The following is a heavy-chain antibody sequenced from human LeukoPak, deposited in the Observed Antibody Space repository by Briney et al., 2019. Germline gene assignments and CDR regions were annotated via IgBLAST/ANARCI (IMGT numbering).Heavy chain of an antibody. D-gene: IGHD5-24*01. CDR3: ARDIIRSDGYNYDS. CDR2: VQYSGST. V-gene: IGHV4-61*01. J-gene: IGHJ5*01. CDR1: GVSVSSGSYY. Sequence: SETLSLTCTVSGVSVSSGSYYWSWNRQPPGKGLEWIGSVQYSGSTNYNPSLKSRATISVDTSNNQFSLRLNSVTAADTAIYYCARDIIRSDGYNYDSWGQGTLVTVPS.